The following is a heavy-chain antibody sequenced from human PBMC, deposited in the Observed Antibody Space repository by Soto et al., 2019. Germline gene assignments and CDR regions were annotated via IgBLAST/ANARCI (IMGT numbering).Heavy chain of an antibody. J-gene: IGHJ2*01. CDR2: VSSDASDR. Sequence: QVQLVESGGGVVQPGGSLRLSCAASGFTSSSYGMHWVRQAPGKGLEWVAVVSSDASDRFYADSVKGRFTISRDNSKNSLFLQMNSLRPEDTAVYYCAKDFWGSWYFDLWGRGPLVAVSS. CDR1: GFTSSSYG. V-gene: IGHV3-30*18. CDR3: AKDFWGSWYFDL. D-gene: IGHD3-16*01.